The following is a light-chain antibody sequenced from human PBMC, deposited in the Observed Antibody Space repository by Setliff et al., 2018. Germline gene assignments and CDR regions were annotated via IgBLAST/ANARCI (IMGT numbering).Light chain of an antibody. J-gene: IGLJ2*01. V-gene: IGLV3-21*04. CDR1: NIGSKS. CDR2: YDS. CDR3: QVWDSSSNLFVV. Sequence: SYELTQSPSVSVAPGKTARITRGGDNIGSKSVHWYQQKPGQAPVLVIYYDSDRPSGIPERFSGSNSGNTATLTISGVEAGDEADYYCQVWDSSSNLFVVFGGGTKVTVL.